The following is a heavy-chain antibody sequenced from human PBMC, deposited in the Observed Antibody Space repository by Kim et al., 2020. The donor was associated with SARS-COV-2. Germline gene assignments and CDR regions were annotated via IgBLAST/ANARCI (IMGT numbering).Heavy chain of an antibody. D-gene: IGHD5-12*01. CDR1: GGSISSSNW. CDR3: ARDIGGYDPTRGEDY. J-gene: IGHJ4*02. CDR2: IYHSGST. Sequence: SETLSLTCAVSGGSISSSNWWSWVRQPPGKRLEWIGEIYHSGSTNYNPSLKSRVTISVDKSKNQFSLKLSSVTAADTAVYYCARDIGGYDPTRGEDYWGQGTLVTVSS. V-gene: IGHV4-4*02.